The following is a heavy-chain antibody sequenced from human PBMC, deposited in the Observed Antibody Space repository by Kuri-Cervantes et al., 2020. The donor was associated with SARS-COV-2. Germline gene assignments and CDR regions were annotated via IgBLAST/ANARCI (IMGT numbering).Heavy chain of an antibody. CDR1: GFTFSRYS. D-gene: IGHD6-6*01. CDR3: ACSSSDY. CDR2: ISSSSSNI. V-gene: IGHV3-48*01. Sequence: GESLKISCAASGFTFSRYSMDWVRQAPGKGLEWVSYISSSSSNIYYADSVKGRFTISRDNAKNSLYLQMNSLRAEDTAVYYCACSSSDYWGQGTLVTVSS. J-gene: IGHJ4*02.